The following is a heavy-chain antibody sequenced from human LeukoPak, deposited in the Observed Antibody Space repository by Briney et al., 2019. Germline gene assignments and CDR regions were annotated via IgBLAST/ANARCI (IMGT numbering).Heavy chain of an antibody. CDR1: GGSISSYY. CDR2: IYTSGST. V-gene: IGHV4-4*07. Sequence: SETLSLTCTVSGGSISSYYWSWIRQPAGKGLEWIGRIYTSGSTNYNPSLKSRVTMSVDTSKNQFSLKLSSVTAADTAVYYCARQDARYYDFWSGYYSGANWFDPWGQGTLVTVSS. D-gene: IGHD3-3*01. CDR3: ARQDARYYDFWSGYYSGANWFDP. J-gene: IGHJ5*02.